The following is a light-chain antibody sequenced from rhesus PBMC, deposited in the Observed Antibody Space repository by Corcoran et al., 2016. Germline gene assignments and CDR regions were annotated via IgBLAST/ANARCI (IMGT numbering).Light chain of an antibody. CDR3: QHYYDNPLT. CDR1: QNIYSN. V-gene: IGKV1S12*01. CDR2: AAS. J-gene: IGKJ4*01. Sequence: DIQMTQSPSALSASVGDRVTISCRASQNIYSNLAWYQQKPGKAPKLLIYAASSLQTGIPSRFRGSGSVTDFTLTISSLQPEDSAAYYCQHYYDNPLTFGGGTKVELK.